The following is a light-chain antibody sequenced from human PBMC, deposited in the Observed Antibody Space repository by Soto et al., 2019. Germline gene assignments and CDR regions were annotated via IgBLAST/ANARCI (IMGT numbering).Light chain of an antibody. CDR2: RVS. CDR3: MQGTP. CDR1: HSLVYSDGSTF. Sequence: DVVLTQSPLSLPVTLGQPASISCRSRHSLVYSDGSTFLNWFHQRPGKSPRRLLYRVSNRDSGVPDRFSGSGSGTDFTLIISRVESEDVGVYFCMQGTPFGQGTRLEL. V-gene: IGKV2-30*01. J-gene: IGKJ2*01.